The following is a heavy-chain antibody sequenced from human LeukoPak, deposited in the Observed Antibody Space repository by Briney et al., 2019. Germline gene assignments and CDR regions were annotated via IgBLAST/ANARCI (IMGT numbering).Heavy chain of an antibody. CDR3: AKVGPGGYGGSGYYFDY. Sequence: GGSLGLSCAASGFTFSSYAMSWVRQAPGKGLEWVSAISGSGGSTYYADSVKGRFTISRDNSRNTLYLQMNSLRAEDTAVYYCAKVGPGGYGGSGYYFDYWGQGTLVTVSS. CDR2: ISGSGGST. J-gene: IGHJ4*02. V-gene: IGHV3-23*01. D-gene: IGHD5-12*01. CDR1: GFTFSSYA.